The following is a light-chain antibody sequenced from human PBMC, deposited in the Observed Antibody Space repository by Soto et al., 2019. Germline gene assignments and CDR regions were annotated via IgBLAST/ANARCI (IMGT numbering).Light chain of an antibody. V-gene: IGKV1-5*03. CDR2: KAS. Sequence: DIQMTQSPSTLSASVGDRVSITCRASQSVSTWLAWYQQKPGKAPQLLIFKASTLESGVPSRFSGSGSGTESTLTITSLQPDDCATYYCQQYNGHCPWTFGQGTKVEIK. CDR3: QQYNGHCPWT. CDR1: QSVSTW. J-gene: IGKJ1*01.